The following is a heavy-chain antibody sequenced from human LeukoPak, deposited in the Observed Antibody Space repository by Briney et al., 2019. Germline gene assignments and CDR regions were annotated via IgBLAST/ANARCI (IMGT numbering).Heavy chain of an antibody. D-gene: IGHD5-24*01. J-gene: IGHJ4*02. V-gene: IGHV3-30*18. CDR1: GFTFSSYG. CDR3: AKMGRLATSDFDY. Sequence: GGSLRLSCAASGFTFSSYGMHWVRQAPGKGLEWVAVISYDGSNKYYADSVKGRFTTSRDNSKNTLYLQMNSLRAEDTAVYYCAKMGRLATSDFDYWGQGTLVTVSS. CDR2: ISYDGSNK.